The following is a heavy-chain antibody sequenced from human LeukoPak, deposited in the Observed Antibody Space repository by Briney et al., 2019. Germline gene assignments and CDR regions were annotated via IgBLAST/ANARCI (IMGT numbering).Heavy chain of an antibody. D-gene: IGHD3-9*01. CDR2: IDPSGGST. Sequence: ASVKVSCKASGYTFTSYYMHWVRQAPGQGLEWMGIIDPSGGSTSYAQKFQGRGTMTRDTSTSTVYMELSSLRSEDTAVYYCARAYYDILTGYSAEGGYYYYYGMDVWGQGTTVTVSS. V-gene: IGHV1-46*01. CDR3: ARAYYDILTGYSAEGGYYYYYGMDV. J-gene: IGHJ6*02. CDR1: GYTFTSYY.